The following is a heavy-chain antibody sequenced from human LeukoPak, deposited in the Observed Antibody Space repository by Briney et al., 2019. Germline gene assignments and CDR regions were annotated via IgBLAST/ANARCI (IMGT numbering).Heavy chain of an antibody. J-gene: IGHJ4*02. CDR3: AREDSSSWYVDY. CDR1: GXXXXXXA. CDR2: ISYDGSNK. Sequence: CAXXGXXXXXXAMXWXXXXXXXXXXWVAVISYDGSNKYYADSVKGRFTISRDNSKNTLYLQMNSLRAEDTAVYYCAREDSSSWYVDYWGQGTLVTVSS. D-gene: IGHD6-13*01. V-gene: IGHV3-30-3*01.